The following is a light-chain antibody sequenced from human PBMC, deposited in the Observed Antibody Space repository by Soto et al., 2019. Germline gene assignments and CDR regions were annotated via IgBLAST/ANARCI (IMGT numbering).Light chain of an antibody. CDR2: YTS. CDR3: QQYNSWPLT. V-gene: IGKV3-15*01. Sequence: EIVLTQSPAALSVSPGERATLSWRASQSVRSDLSWYQQRPGQAPRLLIYYTSIRATGIPAMFSGIGSGTDFTLTINSLESEDFGVYYCQQYNSWPLTFGGGTKVQI. J-gene: IGKJ4*01. CDR1: QSVRSD.